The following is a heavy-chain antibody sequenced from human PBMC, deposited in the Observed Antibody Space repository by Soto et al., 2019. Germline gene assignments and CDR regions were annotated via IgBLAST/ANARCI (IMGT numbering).Heavy chain of an antibody. Sequence: EVQLVESGGGLVQPGGSLRLSCAASGFTFNSYYMSWVRQAPGEGLEWVANIKPDGSEKYYVDSVEGRFTISRDNARNSLYLRMNSLRAEDTAVYYCVRDWRDGYDHSFNHWGQGTPVTVSP. CDR2: IKPDGSEK. CDR3: VRDWRDGYDHSFNH. V-gene: IGHV3-7*03. J-gene: IGHJ4*02. D-gene: IGHD5-12*01. CDR1: GFTFNSYY.